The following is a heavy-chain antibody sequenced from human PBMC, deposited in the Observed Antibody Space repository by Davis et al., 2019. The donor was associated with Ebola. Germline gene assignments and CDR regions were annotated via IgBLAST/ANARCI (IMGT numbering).Heavy chain of an antibody. D-gene: IGHD3-10*01. CDR2: IYYSGST. CDR3: ARGFYGSGSYALGYYGMDV. V-gene: IGHV4-59*12. CDR1: GGSISSYY. J-gene: IGHJ6*02. Sequence: MPSETLSLTCTVSGGSISSYYWSWIRQPPGKGLEWIGYIYYSGSTNYNPSLKSRVTTSVDTAKNQFSLKLSSVTAADTAVYYCARGFYGSGSYALGYYGMDVWGQGTTVTVS.